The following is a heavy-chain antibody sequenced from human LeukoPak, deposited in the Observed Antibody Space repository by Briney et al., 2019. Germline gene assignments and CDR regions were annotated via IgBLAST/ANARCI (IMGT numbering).Heavy chain of an antibody. CDR1: GYTFTSYA. J-gene: IGHJ6*02. CDR2: INTNTGNP. V-gene: IGHV7-4-1*02. D-gene: IGHD5-12*01. Sequence: GASVKVSCKASGYTFTSYAMNWVRQAPGQGLEWMGWINTNTGNPTYVQGFTGRFVFSLDTSVSTAYLQISSLKAEDTAVYYCARDRSGYDFHHPRYYYYGMDVWGQGTTVTVSS. CDR3: ARDRSGYDFHHPRYYYYGMDV.